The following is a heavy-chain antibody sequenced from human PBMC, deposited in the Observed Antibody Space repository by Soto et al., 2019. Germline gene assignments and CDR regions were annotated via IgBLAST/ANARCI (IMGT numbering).Heavy chain of an antibody. Sequence: EVQLVESGGALVEPGGSLRLSCTGSGFSFTDAWMAWVRQAPGKGLEWIGRIKSKTHGGTADFPASVKGRYSISSDDSKNTLYLQVAYLQTEDTAVYHCPTDFGHMSLPIFTSWGQGTLVTVSS. CDR1: GFSFTDAW. V-gene: IGHV3-15*02. CDR2: IKSKTHGGTA. D-gene: IGHD3-16*01. CDR3: PTDFGHMSLPIFTS. J-gene: IGHJ1*01.